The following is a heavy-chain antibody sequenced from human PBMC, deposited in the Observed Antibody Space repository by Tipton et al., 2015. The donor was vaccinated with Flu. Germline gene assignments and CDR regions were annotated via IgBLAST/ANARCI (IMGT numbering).Heavy chain of an antibody. J-gene: IGHJ4*02. Sequence: SLRLSCAASGFTFSSYAMSWVRQAPGKGLEWVSAISESGGSTYYADSVKGRFSISRDNSKNTLYLQMNSLRAEDTAIYYCAKVIPEIVAGLDYWGQGTLVTVSS. CDR2: ISESGGST. D-gene: IGHD6-19*01. CDR1: GFTFSSYA. V-gene: IGHV3-23*01. CDR3: AKVIPEIVAGLDY.